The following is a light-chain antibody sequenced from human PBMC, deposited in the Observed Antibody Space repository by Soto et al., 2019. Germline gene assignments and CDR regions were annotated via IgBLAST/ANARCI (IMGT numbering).Light chain of an antibody. Sequence: GSPGQSITISCTGTSSDVGGYNYVSWYQQHPGKAPKLMIYDVSNRPSGVSNRFSGSKSGNTASLTISGLQAEDEADYYCSSYTSSSPYVFGTGTKVTVL. J-gene: IGLJ1*01. CDR1: SSDVGGYNY. V-gene: IGLV2-14*04. CDR2: DVS. CDR3: SSYTSSSPYV.